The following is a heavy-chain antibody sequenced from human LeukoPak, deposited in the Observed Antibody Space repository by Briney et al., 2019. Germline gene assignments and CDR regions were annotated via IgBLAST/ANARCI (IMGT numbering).Heavy chain of an antibody. J-gene: IGHJ4*02. CDR3: ARGIYYYDSNGYHPFDY. CDR2: IYSDAST. Sequence: GGSLRLSCAASGFTVSSNYMSWVRQAPGKGLEWVSVIYSDASTYYADSVKGRFTISRDNSKKTLYLQMNSLRAEDTAVYYCARGIYYYDSNGYHPFDYWGQGTLATVSS. CDR1: GFTVSSNY. D-gene: IGHD3-22*01. V-gene: IGHV3-66*02.